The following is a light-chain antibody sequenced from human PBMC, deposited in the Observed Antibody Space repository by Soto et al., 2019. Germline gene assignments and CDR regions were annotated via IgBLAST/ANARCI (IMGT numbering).Light chain of an antibody. Sequence: DIQMTQSPSSLSASLGDRVTITCEASQNINNYLNWYQQKPGRAPKLLIYDASNLEAGVPSRFSGSASGTDFTLTISSLKHEDSATYDCQQTYSNTRTFGQGTKVDIK. CDR2: DAS. V-gene: IGKV1-39*01. J-gene: IGKJ1*01. CDR3: QQTYSNTRT. CDR1: QNINNY.